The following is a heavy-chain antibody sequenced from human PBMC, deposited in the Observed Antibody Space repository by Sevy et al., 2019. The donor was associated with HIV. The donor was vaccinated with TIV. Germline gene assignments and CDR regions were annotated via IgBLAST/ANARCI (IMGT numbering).Heavy chain of an antibody. V-gene: IGHV4-39*01. CDR2: IYYSGST. CDR1: GGSISSSSYY. Sequence: SETLSLTCTVSGGSISSSSYYWGWIRQPPGKGLEWIGGIYYSGSTYYNPSLKSRVTISEDTSKNQFSLKLSSVTATDTAVYYCAEIVGATGGLYWGQGTLVTVSS. D-gene: IGHD1-26*01. J-gene: IGHJ4*02. CDR3: AEIVGATGGLY.